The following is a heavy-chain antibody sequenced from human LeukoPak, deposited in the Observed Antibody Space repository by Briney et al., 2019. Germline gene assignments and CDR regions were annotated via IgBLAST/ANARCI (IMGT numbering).Heavy chain of an antibody. CDR3: AKDLRGCSGTSCYGWFDP. J-gene: IGHJ5*02. Sequence: PGGSLRLSCAASGFTFSSYAMSWVRQAPGKGLEWVSAISGSGGSTYYADSVKGRFTISRDNSMHTLYLQMNSLRAEDTAVYYCAKDLRGCSGTSCYGWFDPWGQGTLVTVSS. CDR1: GFTFSSYA. D-gene: IGHD2-2*01. CDR2: ISGSGGST. V-gene: IGHV3-23*01.